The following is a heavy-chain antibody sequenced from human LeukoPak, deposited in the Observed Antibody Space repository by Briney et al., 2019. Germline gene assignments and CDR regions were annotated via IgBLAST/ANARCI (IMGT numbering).Heavy chain of an antibody. CDR2: ISGSGGST. D-gene: IGHD3-22*01. V-gene: IGHV3-23*01. J-gene: IGHJ4*02. Sequence: GGSLRLSCAASAFTFSNYAMSWVRQAPGKGLEWVSAISGSGGSTYYADSVKGRFTISRDNSKNTLYLQMNSLRAEDTALYYCAKAAAIVVVITTNPYFDYWGQGTLVTVSS. CDR3: AKAAAIVVVITTNPYFDY. CDR1: AFTFSNYA.